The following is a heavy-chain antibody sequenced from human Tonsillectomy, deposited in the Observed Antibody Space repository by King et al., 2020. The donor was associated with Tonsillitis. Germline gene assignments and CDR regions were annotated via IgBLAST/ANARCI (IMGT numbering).Heavy chain of an antibody. Sequence: VQLQQSGPGLVKPSQTLSLTCAISGDSVSSNSAAWNWIRQSPSRGLEWLGRTYYRSKWHNDYALSVQSRITINPDTSKNQFSLQLNSVTPEDTAVYYFARELSFSGCRCYSGLFHPWGQGTQVTVSS. CDR1: GDSVSSNSAA. CDR3: ARELSFSGCRCYSGLFHP. J-gene: IGHJ5*02. V-gene: IGHV6-1*01. CDR2: TYYRSKWHN. D-gene: IGHD2-15*01.